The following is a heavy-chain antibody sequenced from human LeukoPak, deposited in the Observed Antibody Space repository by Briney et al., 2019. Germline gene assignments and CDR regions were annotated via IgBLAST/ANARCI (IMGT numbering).Heavy chain of an antibody. CDR1: GFTFSSYE. D-gene: IGHD1-26*01. J-gene: IGHJ5*02. CDR3: ARAGSGRSPDWFDP. Sequence: AGGSLRLSCAASGFTFSSYEMNWVRQAPGKGLEWVSYISSSGSTIYYADSVKGRFTISRDNAENSLYLQMNSLRAEDTAVYYCARAGSGRSPDWFDPWGQGTLVTVPS. V-gene: IGHV3-48*03. CDR2: ISSSGSTI.